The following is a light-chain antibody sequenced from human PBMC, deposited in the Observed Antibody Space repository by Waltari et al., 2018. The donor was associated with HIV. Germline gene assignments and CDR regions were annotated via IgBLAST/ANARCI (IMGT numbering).Light chain of an antibody. Sequence: DSVVTQSPLSLPVTPGEPASISCRPSQALLHSNGSNFLDWDLQKPGQSPQLLIYLGSNRASGVPDRFSGSGSGTDFTLKISRVEAEDVGVYYCMQALQTPLYTFGQGTKLEIK. CDR3: MQALQTPLYT. V-gene: IGKV2-28*01. J-gene: IGKJ2*01. CDR2: LGS. CDR1: QALLHSNGSNF.